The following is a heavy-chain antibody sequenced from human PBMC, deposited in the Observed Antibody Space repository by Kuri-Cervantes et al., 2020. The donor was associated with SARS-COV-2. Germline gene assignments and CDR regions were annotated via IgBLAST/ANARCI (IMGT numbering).Heavy chain of an antibody. D-gene: IGHD2-21*01. CDR2: INWNGGST. V-gene: IGHV3-20*04. J-gene: IGHJ6*03. CDR1: GFTFDDYG. CDR3: ARVAGEGPIYYYYMDV. Sequence: GESLKISCAASGFTFDDYGMSWVRQAPGKGLEWVSGINWNGGSTGYADSVKGRFTISRDDAKNSLFLQMNSLRAEDTAVYFCARVAGEGPIYYYYMDVWGKGTTVTVSS.